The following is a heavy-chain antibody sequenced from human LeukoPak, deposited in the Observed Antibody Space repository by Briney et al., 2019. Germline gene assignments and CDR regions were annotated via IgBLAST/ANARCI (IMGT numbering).Heavy chain of an antibody. D-gene: IGHD5-18*01. V-gene: IGHV1-69*04. CDR3: ARQDTATLDY. CDR2: IIPILGIA. CDR1: GGTFSSYA. J-gene: IGHJ4*02. Sequence: ASVKVSCKASGGTFSSYAISWVRQAPGQGLEWMGRIIPILGIANYAQKFQGRVTITAGKSTSTAYMELSSLRSEDTAVYYCARQDTATLDYWGQGTLVTVSS.